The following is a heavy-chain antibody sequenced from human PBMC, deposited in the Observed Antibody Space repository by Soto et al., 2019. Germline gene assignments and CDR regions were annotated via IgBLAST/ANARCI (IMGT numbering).Heavy chain of an antibody. D-gene: IGHD2-2*01. CDR1: GFTFSSYE. Sequence: EVQLVESGGGLVQPGGSLRLSCAASGFTFSSYEMNWVRQAPGKGLEWVSYISSSGSTIYYADSVKGRFTISRDNAKNSLYLQMNSLRAEDTAVYYCARDCSSTSGYLGKGMDVWGQGTTVTVSS. J-gene: IGHJ6*02. V-gene: IGHV3-48*03. CDR3: ARDCSSTSGYLGKGMDV. CDR2: ISSSGSTI.